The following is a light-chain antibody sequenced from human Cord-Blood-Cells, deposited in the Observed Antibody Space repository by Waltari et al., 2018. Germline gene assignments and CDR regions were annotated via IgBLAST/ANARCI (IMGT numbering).Light chain of an antibody. Sequence: QSALPQPASVSGSPGQSITISCTGPSSDVGGYNYVSWYQQHPGKAPKLMIYDVSNRPSGVSNRFSGSKSGNTASLTISGLQAEDEADYYCSSYTSSSTLYVFGTGTKVTVL. CDR1: SSDVGGYNY. CDR2: DVS. V-gene: IGLV2-14*01. CDR3: SSYTSSSTLYV. J-gene: IGLJ1*01.